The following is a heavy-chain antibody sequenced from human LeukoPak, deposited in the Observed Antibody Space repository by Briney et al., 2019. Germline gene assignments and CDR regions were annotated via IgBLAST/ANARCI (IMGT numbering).Heavy chain of an antibody. CDR3: ARDAGYSSGWTKGDY. Sequence: GGSLRLSCTASGFTFGDYAMSWFRQAPGKGLEWVGFIRSKAYGGTTEYAASVKGRFTISRDDSKSIAYLQMNSLKTEDTAVNYCARDAGYSSGWTKGDYWGQGTLVTVSS. V-gene: IGHV3-49*03. CDR1: GFTFGDYA. D-gene: IGHD6-19*01. CDR2: IRSKAYGGTT. J-gene: IGHJ4*02.